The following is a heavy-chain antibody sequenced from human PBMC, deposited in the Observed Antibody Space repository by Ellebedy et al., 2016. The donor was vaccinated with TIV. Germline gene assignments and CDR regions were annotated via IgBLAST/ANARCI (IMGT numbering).Heavy chain of an antibody. D-gene: IGHD2-15*01. J-gene: IGHJ6*02. V-gene: IGHV5-51*01. CDR1: GYSFTSYW. CDR3: ARFDCSGGSCFPYYYYGMDV. CDR2: IYPGDSDT. Sequence: GESLKISCKGSGYSFTSYWIGWVRQMPGKGLEWMGIIYPGDSDTRYSPSFQGQVTISADKSISTAYLQWSSLKASDTAMYYCARFDCSGGSCFPYYYYGMDVWGQGTTVTVSS.